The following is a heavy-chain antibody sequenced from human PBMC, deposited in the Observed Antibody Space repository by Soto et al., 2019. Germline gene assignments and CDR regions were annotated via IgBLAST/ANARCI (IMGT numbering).Heavy chain of an antibody. V-gene: IGHV3-23*01. Sequence: EVQLLESGGGLVQPGGSLRLSCAASGFTFSSYAMSWVRQAPGNGLEWVSGISGSGGSTYHADSVKGRFTISRDNSKNTLFLQRNSLIVEDTAVYYCAKAPGLSTVTTSYQHWGQGTLVTVSS. CDR2: ISGSGGST. CDR1: GFTFSSYA. CDR3: AKAPGLSTVTTSYQH. D-gene: IGHD4-17*01. J-gene: IGHJ1*01.